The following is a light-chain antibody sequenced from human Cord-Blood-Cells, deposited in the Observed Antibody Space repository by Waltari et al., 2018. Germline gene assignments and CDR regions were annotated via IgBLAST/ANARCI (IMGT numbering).Light chain of an antibody. CDR3: QQRSNWPLT. Sequence: EIVLTQSPATLSLSPGERATLSCRASQSVSSYLAWYQQKPGQAPMRLIYDASNRATGIPARFSGSRSGTDFTLTISSLEPEDFAVYYCQQRSNWPLTFGGGTKVEIK. CDR1: QSVSSY. CDR2: DAS. V-gene: IGKV3-11*01. J-gene: IGKJ4*01.